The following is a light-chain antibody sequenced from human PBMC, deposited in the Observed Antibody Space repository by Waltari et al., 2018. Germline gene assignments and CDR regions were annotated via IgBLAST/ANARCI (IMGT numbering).Light chain of an antibody. CDR3: QQYGSSPWT. V-gene: IGKV3-20*01. CDR2: AAS. Sequence: EIVLTQSPGTLSLSPGERATLSCRASQSVRSGHLAWFQKKPGQAPRLLIYAASSRATALPDRFTGSGSGTDFALTIGRLEPEDSAVYYCQQYGSSPWTFGQGTKVEIK. J-gene: IGKJ1*01. CDR1: QSVRSGH.